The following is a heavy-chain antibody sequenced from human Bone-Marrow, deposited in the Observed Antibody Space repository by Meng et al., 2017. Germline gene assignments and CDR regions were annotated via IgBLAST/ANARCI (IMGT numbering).Heavy chain of an antibody. CDR2: IAYDGSNK. D-gene: IGHD6-13*01. CDR1: GSIISSYA. CDR3: ARVGKVDSSSWYLPSSAWGVFDY. Sequence: GESPKISCAASGSIISSYAMHWVRQAPGKGLEWVAVIAYDGSNKYYADCGKGRFTISRDNSKNTLYQQMNSLRAEDTAVYYCARVGKVDSSSWYLPSSAWGVFDYWGQGTLVTVSS. V-gene: IGHV3-30*01. J-gene: IGHJ4*02.